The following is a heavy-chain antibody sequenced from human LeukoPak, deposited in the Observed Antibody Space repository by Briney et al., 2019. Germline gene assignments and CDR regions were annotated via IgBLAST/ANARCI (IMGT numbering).Heavy chain of an antibody. Sequence: GGSLRLSCAASGFTFSSYAMSWVRQAPGKGLEWVANIKQDGSEKYYVDSVKGRFTISRDNAKNSLYLQMNSLRAEDTAVYYCARSPWWLIDYWGQGTLVTVSS. V-gene: IGHV3-7*01. J-gene: IGHJ4*02. CDR1: GFTFSSYA. CDR3: ARSPWWLIDY. CDR2: IKQDGSEK. D-gene: IGHD2-15*01.